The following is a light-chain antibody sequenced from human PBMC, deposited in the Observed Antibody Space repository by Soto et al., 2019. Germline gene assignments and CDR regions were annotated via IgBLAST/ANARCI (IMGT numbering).Light chain of an antibody. Sequence: EIVLTQSPATLSLSPGERATLSCRASQSVSSYLAWYQQKPGQAPRLLIYDASNRATGIPARFSGSGSGTDFTLTINSLEPEDFAVYFCHQRAGWPPTFGGGTTGDIK. V-gene: IGKV3-11*01. CDR1: QSVSSY. CDR2: DAS. J-gene: IGKJ4*01. CDR3: HQRAGWPPT.